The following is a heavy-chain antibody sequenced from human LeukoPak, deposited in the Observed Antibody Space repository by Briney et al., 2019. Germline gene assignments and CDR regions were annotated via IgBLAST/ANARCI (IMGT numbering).Heavy chain of an antibody. V-gene: IGHV4-61*02. CDR3: ARDLVDAFDI. CDR2: IYSSGST. CDR1: GGSISSGSSY. J-gene: IGHJ3*02. Sequence: SETLSPTCTVSGGSISSGSSYWSWLRQPAGKRLEWIGRIYSSGSTNYNPSLKSRVTISVDTSKNQFSLKLSSVTAADTAVYYCARDLVDAFDIWGQGTMVTVSS. D-gene: IGHD2-8*02.